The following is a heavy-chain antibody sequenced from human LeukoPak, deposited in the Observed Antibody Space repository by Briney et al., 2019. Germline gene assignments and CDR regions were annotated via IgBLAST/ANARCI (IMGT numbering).Heavy chain of an antibody. CDR1: RYTFTKYC. V-gene: IGHV1-18*01. CDR3: ATDLTIPNAFDI. Sequence: ASVKVSCKPSRYTFTKYCITWVRQAPAREVDWMGWISAYNGNTNYAETFKGRVTMTTDTSTSTAYMELRSMRSDKTAVYYCATDLTIPNAFDIWGQGTMVTVSS. J-gene: IGHJ3*02. D-gene: IGHD3-3*01. CDR2: ISAYNGNT.